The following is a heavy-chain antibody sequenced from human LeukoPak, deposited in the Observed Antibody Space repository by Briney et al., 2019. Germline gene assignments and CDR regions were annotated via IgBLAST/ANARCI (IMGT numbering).Heavy chain of an antibody. J-gene: IGHJ5*02. D-gene: IGHD2-15*01. CDR1: GGSFSGYY. V-gene: IGHV4-34*01. Sequence: SETLSLTCAVYGGSFSGYYWSWIRQPPGKGLEWIGEINHSGSTNYNPSLKSQVTISVDTSKNQFSLKLSSVTAADTAVYYRARASGGSCYSCYNWFDPWGQGTLVTVSS. CDR3: ARASGGSCYSCYNWFDP. CDR2: INHSGST.